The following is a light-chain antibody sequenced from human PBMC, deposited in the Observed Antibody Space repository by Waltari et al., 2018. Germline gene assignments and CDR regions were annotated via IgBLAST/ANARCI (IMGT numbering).Light chain of an antibody. CDR1: QTISRY. V-gene: IGKV1-39*01. CDR2: AAS. J-gene: IGKJ1*01. Sequence: DIQMTQSPSSLSASVGDRVTITCRASQTISRYLNWYQQKPWKAPNLLIYAASSLQGGVPSRFSGSGSGRDFTLIITSLQPEDFATYYCQQTYSFTRTFGQGTKVEIK. CDR3: QQTYSFTRT.